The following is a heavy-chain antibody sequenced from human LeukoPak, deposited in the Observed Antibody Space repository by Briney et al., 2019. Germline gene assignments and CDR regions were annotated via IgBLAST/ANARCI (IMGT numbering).Heavy chain of an antibody. Sequence: SETLSLTCTVSGGSISSYYWSWIRQPPGKGLEWIGYIYYSGSTNYNPSLKSRVTISVDTSKNQFSLKLSSVTAADTAVYYCAGPKVEFFDYWGQGTLVTVSS. D-gene: IGHD1-1*01. CDR3: AGPKVEFFDY. J-gene: IGHJ4*02. CDR1: GGSISSYY. CDR2: IYYSGST. V-gene: IGHV4-59*01.